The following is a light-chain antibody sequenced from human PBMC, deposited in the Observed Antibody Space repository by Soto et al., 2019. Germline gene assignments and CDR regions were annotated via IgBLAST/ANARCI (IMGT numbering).Light chain of an antibody. CDR1: SSNIGSYY. J-gene: IGLJ2*01. Sequence: QAVVTQPPSASGTPGQRVTISCSGSSSNIGSYYVYWYQQLPGTAPKLLIYRNNQRPSGVPDRFSGSKSGTSASLAISGLRSEDEADYYCASWDDSLSAVVFGGGTKVTVL. CDR2: RNN. CDR3: ASWDDSLSAVV. V-gene: IGLV1-47*01.